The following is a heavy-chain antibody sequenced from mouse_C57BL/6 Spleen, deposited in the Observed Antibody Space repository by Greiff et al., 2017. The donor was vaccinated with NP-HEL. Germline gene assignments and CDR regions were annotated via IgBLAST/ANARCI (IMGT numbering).Heavy chain of an antibody. CDR2: IRLKSDNYAT. V-gene: IGHV6-3*01. J-gene: IGHJ3*01. Sequence: EVKLMESGGGLVQPGGSMKLSCVASGFTFSNYWMNWVRQSPEKGLEWVAQIRLKSDNYATHYAESVKGRFTISRDDSKSSVYLQMNNLRAEDTGIYYCTASSLFAYWGQGTLVTVSA. CDR3: TASSLFAY. CDR1: GFTFSNYW.